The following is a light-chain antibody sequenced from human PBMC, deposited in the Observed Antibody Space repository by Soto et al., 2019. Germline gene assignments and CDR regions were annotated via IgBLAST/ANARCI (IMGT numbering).Light chain of an antibody. CDR3: QQYDKWPLT. CDR2: GAS. V-gene: IGKV3-15*01. J-gene: IGKJ4*01. CDR1: QSVGIN. Sequence: EIVMTQSPATLSVSPGERATLSCRASQSVGINLAWFQQKPGQAPRLLIYGASTRATGIPASFSGSWSGTEFTLTISLLQSDYGAVYYYQQYDKWPLTFGGGTTVDIK.